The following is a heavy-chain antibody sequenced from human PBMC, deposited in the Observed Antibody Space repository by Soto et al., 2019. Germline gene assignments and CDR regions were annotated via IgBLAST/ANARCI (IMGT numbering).Heavy chain of an antibody. CDR2: IEYDGNNK. D-gene: IGHD3-10*01. CDR3: ARGGEWDFVEALGI. V-gene: IGHV3-33*05. CDR1: GFSFSSYA. Sequence: QVQLVESGGGVVQPGRSLRLSCAASGFSFSSYAMHWVRQAPGKGLEWVAVIEYDGNNKYYADSVKGRFTISRDNSRNTLYLQMNTLSAEDTAVYYCARGGEWDFVEALGIWGQGTMVTVSS. J-gene: IGHJ3*02.